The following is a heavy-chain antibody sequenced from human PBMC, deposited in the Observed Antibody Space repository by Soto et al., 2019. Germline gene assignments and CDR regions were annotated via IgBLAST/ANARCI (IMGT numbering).Heavy chain of an antibody. D-gene: IGHD2-15*01. CDR2: IIPIFGTA. CDR1: GGTFSSYA. V-gene: IGHV1-69*01. CDR3: ARDRVRMLKAENYYYYYGMDV. Sequence: QVQLVQSGAEVKKPGSSVKVSCKASGGTFSSYAISWVRQAPGQGLEWMGGIIPIFGTANYAQKFQGRVTITAAESTSTAYMELSSLRSEDTAVYYCARDRVRMLKAENYYYYYGMDVWGQGTTVTVSS. J-gene: IGHJ6*02.